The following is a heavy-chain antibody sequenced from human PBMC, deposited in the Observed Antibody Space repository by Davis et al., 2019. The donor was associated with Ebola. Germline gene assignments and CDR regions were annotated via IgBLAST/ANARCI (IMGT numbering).Heavy chain of an antibody. D-gene: IGHD2-15*01. V-gene: IGHV1-69*13. Sequence: SVQVSCKASRGTFSSYAISWVRQAPGQGLEWMGGIIPLFGTANYAQKFQGRVTITADESTSTAYMELSSLRSEDTAVYYCARDRGCSGGSCYSWVYYFDYWGQGTLVTVSS. J-gene: IGHJ4*02. CDR3: ARDRGCSGGSCYSWVYYFDY. CDR2: IIPLFGTA. CDR1: RGTFSSYA.